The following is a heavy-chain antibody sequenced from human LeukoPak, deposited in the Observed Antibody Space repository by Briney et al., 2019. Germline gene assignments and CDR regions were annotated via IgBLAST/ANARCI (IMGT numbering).Heavy chain of an antibody. J-gene: IGHJ4*02. CDR3: AKGPGGGSYGVGYFDY. CDR1: GFTFSSYG. CDR2: ISYDGSNK. V-gene: IGHV3-30*18. D-gene: IGHD1-26*01. Sequence: PGGPLRLSCAASGFTFSSYGMHWVRQAPGKGLEWVAVISYDGSNKYYADSVKGRFTISRDNSKNTLYLQMNSLRAEDTAVYYCAKGPGGGSYGVGYFDYWGQGTLVTVSS.